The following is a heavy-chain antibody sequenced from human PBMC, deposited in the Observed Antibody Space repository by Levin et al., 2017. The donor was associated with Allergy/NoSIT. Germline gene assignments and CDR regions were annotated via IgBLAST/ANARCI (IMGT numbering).Heavy chain of an antibody. D-gene: IGHD5-12*01. CDR2: ISYDGSNK. Sequence: GESLKISCAASGFTFSSYAMHWVRQAPGKGLEWVAVISYDGSNKYYADSVKGRFTISRDNSKNTLYLQMNSLRAEDTAVYYCARGGPYSGYDRSHWYFDLWGRGTLVTVSS. V-gene: IGHV3-30-3*01. CDR3: ARGGPYSGYDRSHWYFDL. J-gene: IGHJ2*01. CDR1: GFTFSSYA.